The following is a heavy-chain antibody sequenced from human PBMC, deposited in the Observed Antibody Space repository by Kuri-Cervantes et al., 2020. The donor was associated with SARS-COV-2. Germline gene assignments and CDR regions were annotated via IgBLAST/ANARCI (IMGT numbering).Heavy chain of an antibody. Sequence: SETLSLTCAVSGYSISSSNWWGWIRQPPGKGLEWIGYIYYSGSTYYNPSLKSRVTMSVDTSKNQFSLKLSSVTAADTAVYYCARHRKIRFLEWLSPFDCWGQGTLVTVSS. CDR3: ARHRKIRFLEWLSPFDC. V-gene: IGHV4-28*01. D-gene: IGHD3-3*01. CDR2: IYYSGST. CDR1: GYSISSSNW. J-gene: IGHJ4*02.